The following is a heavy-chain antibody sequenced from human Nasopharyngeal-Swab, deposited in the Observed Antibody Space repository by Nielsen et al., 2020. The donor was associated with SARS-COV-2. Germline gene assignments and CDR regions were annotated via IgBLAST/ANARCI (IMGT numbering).Heavy chain of an antibody. CDR3: ARTSTLTTYSSGWNDAFDI. CDR2: IDWDDDK. V-gene: IGHV2-70*04. J-gene: IGHJ3*02. D-gene: IGHD6-19*01. Sequence: WIRQPPGKALEWLARIDWDDDKLYSTSLKTRLTISKDTSKNQVVLTMTNMDPVDTATYYCARTSTLTTYSSGWNDAFDIWGQGTMVTVSS.